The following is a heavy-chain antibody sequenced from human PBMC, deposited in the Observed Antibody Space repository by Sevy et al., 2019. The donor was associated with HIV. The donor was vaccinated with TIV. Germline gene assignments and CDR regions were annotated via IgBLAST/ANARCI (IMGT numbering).Heavy chain of an antibody. CDR1: GFTFDDYA. J-gene: IGHJ6*02. Sequence: ALRLSCAASGFTFDDYAMHWVRQAPGKGLEWVSGISWNSGSIGYADSVKGRFTISRDNAKNSLYLQMNSLRAEDTALYYCAKALYYYYYYGMDVWGQGTTVTVSS. V-gene: IGHV3-9*01. CDR2: ISWNSGSI. CDR3: AKALYYYYYYGMDV.